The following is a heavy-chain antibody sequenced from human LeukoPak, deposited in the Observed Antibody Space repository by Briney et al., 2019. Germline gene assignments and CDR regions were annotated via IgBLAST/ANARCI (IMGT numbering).Heavy chain of an antibody. CDR3: ARDRYTSGWYDLEY. V-gene: IGHV3-9*01. Sequence: GGSLRLSCAASGFTFGDYAMQWVRQAPGKGLEWVSGISWNSGSIGYADSVKGRFTISRDNAKNSLYLQMNSLRAEDTALYYCARDRYTSGWYDLEYWGQGTLVTVS. CDR1: GFTFGDYA. J-gene: IGHJ4*02. D-gene: IGHD6-19*01. CDR2: ISWNSGSI.